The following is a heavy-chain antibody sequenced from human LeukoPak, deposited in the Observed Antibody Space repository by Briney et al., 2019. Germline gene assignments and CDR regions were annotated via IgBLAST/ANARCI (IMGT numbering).Heavy chain of an antibody. CDR2: IYYSGST. J-gene: IGHJ2*01. CDR3: ARWDDSSGYPYWYLDL. Sequence: SETLSLTCTVSGGSISSYYWSWIRQPPGKGLEWIGYIYYSGSTNYNPSLKSRVTISVDTSKNQFSLKLSSVTAADTAVYYCARWDDSSGYPYWYLDLWGRGTLVTVSS. CDR1: GGSISSYY. D-gene: IGHD3-22*01. V-gene: IGHV4-59*01.